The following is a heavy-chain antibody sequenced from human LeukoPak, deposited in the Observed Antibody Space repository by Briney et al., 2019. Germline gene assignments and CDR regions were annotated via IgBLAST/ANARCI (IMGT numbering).Heavy chain of an antibody. CDR3: ARGDPHADL. V-gene: IGHV3-48*03. CDR2: ITISGHTK. Sequence: GGSLRLSCAASGFDLSTYEMNCVRQAPGKGLEWVADITISGHTKNYADSVKGRFTISRDNARTSLYLQMNSLRVEDTGVYYCARGDPHADLWGQGTLVTVSS. CDR1: GFDLSTYE. J-gene: IGHJ5*02.